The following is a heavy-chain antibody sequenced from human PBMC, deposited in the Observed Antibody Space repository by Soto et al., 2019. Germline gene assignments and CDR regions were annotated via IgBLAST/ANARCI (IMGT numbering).Heavy chain of an antibody. D-gene: IGHD7-27*01. CDR3: ARGLGSYYYYGMDF. J-gene: IGHJ6*02. CDR1: GFTFDDYI. Sequence: EVQLVESGGGVVQPGGSLRLSCVASGFTFDDYIMHWVRRAPGKGLEWLSHLSWDGANTYYADSVKGRFAVSRDNSKNSPYLQMSSLRTEDPALYYCARGLGSYYYYGMDFWGQGTTVTVSS. V-gene: IGHV3-43*01. CDR2: LSWDGANT.